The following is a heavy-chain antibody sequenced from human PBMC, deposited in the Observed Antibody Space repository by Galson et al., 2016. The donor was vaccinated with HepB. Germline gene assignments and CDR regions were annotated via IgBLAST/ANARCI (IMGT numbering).Heavy chain of an antibody. J-gene: IGHJ6*02. CDR3: ARGGRILWDGMDV. CDR1: GFSLRSYR. D-gene: IGHD2/OR15-2a*01. CDR2: IKQDGSEK. Sequence: SLRLSCAASGFSLRSYRMSWVRQAPGRGLEWVANIKQDGSEKYYVDSVKGRFTISRDDAKNLVYLQMNSLRAEDTALYYCARGGRILWDGMDVWGQGTTVTVSS. V-gene: IGHV3-7*01.